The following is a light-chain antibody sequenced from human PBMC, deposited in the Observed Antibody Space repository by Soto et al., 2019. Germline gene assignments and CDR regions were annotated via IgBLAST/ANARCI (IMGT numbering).Light chain of an antibody. CDR1: QSVLYSSNNKNY. CDR2: WAY. J-gene: IGKJ3*01. V-gene: IGKV4-1*01. CDR3: QQYYSTPLT. Sequence: DIGMTQSPDSLAVSLGERATINCKSSQSVLYSSNNKNYLAWYQQKPGQPPKLLIYWAYTRESGVPDRFSGSGSGTDFTLTISSLQAEDVAVYYCQQYYSTPLTFGPGTKVDLK.